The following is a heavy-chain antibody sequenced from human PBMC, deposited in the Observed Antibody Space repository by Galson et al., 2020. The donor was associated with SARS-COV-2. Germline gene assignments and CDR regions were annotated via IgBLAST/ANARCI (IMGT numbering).Heavy chain of an antibody. CDR1: GFTFSSYW. CDR2: INSDGSST. J-gene: IGHJ6*03. CDR3: ARPHNSHSSTRKVYSVYMDV. V-gene: IGHV3-74*01. D-gene: IGHD2-2*01. Sequence: GGSLRLSCAASGFTFSSYWMHWVRQAPGKGLVWVSRINSDGSSTTYADSVKGRFTISRDNSKNKLYLQMNSLSAEDTAVYYCARPHNSHSSTRKVYSVYMDVWGKGPTVTFSS.